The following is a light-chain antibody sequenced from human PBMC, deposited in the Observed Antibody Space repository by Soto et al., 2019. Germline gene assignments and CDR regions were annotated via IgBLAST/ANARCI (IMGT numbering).Light chain of an antibody. CDR3: CSFASNKTYV. V-gene: IGLV2-14*01. CDR1: SSYVCGYNY. Sequence: QSVLTQPASVSGSPGQSITISCTGTSSYVCGYNYVSWYQQHPVKSPKLMIYEVSNRPSGVSNRFSVSKSGNTCSLTISRLQAEDEADYYFCSFASNKTYVLGTGTKVTVL. J-gene: IGLJ1*01. CDR2: EVS.